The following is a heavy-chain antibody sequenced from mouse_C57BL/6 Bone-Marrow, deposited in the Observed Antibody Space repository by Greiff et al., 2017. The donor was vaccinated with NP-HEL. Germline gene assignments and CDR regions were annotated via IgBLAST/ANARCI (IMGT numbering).Heavy chain of an antibody. CDR2: ISDGGSYT. CDR3: AREGYYDWFAY. CDR1: GFTFSSYA. V-gene: IGHV5-4*01. J-gene: IGHJ3*01. D-gene: IGHD2-3*01. Sequence: EVKLVESGGGLVKPGGSLKLSCAASGFTFSSYAMSWVRQTPEKRLEWVATISDGGSYTYYPDNVKGRFTISRDNAKNHLYLQMSHLKSEDTAMYYCAREGYYDWFAYWGQGTLVTVSA.